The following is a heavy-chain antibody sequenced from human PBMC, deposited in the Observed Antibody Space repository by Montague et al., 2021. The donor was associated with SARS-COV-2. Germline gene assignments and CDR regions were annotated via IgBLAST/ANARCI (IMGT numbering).Heavy chain of an antibody. CDR1: GGSVNSGNYF. V-gene: IGHV4-61*01. CDR3: ARNMAY. D-gene: IGHD2/OR15-2a*01. J-gene: IGHJ4*02. CDR2: MYETGNM. Sequence: SETLSLTCTVSGGSVNSGNYFWSWIRQSPDKGLEWIGYMYETGNMIYNPSLRSRVSISADTSKSQFSLRLTSVTAADSARYYCARNMAYWGRGVLVTV.